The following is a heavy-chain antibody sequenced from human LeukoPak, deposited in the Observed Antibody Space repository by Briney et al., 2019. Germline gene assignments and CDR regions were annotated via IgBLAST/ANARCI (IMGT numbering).Heavy chain of an antibody. CDR1: GGSISSGDYY. V-gene: IGHV4-30-4*01. CDR3: ARVNYGSATKEDY. J-gene: IGHJ4*02. CDR2: IYYSGST. D-gene: IGHD3-10*01. Sequence: PSETLSLTCTVSGGSISSGDYYWSWIRQPPGKGLEWIGYIYYSGSTYYNPSLKSRVTMSVDTSKNQFSLKLSSVTAADTAVYYCARVNYGSATKEDYWGQETLVTVSS.